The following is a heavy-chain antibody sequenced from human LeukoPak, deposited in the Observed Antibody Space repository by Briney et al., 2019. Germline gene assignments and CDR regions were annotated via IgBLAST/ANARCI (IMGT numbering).Heavy chain of an antibody. CDR1: GGSISSYY. D-gene: IGHD3-3*01. CDR3: ARAVRFLEWLDV. Sequence: SETLSLTCTVSGGSISSYYWSWIRQPPGKGLEWIGYIYYSGSTNYNPSLKSRVTISVDTSKNQFSLKLSSVTAADAAVYYCARAVRFLEWLDVWGQGTTVTVSS. J-gene: IGHJ6*02. V-gene: IGHV4-59*01. CDR2: IYYSGST.